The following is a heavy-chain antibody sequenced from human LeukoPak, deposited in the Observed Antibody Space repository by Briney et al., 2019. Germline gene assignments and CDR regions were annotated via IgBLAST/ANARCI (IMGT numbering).Heavy chain of an antibody. Sequence: GGSLRLSCAASGFTFSSYAMHWVRQAPGKGLEWVSLISWDGGSTYYADSVKGRFTISRDNSKNSLYLQMNSLRAEDTALYYCAKDQGHCSSTSCLALDYWGQGTLVTVSS. CDR2: ISWDGGST. CDR3: AKDQGHCSSTSCLALDY. D-gene: IGHD2-2*01. CDR1: GFTFSSYA. J-gene: IGHJ4*02. V-gene: IGHV3-43D*03.